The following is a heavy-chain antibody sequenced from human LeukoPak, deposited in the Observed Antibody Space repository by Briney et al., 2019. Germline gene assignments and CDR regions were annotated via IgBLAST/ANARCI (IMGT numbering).Heavy chain of an antibody. CDR2: IYRSGTA. D-gene: IGHD3-9*01. J-gene: IGHJ4*02. Sequence: GGSLRLSCAASGFTVSSTYMNWVRQAPGKGLEWVSVIYRSGTAYYADAVKGRFTISRDTSKNTLYLQMNNLRAEDTAVYYCAKDDILTGYIGYWGQGTLVTVSS. CDR3: AKDDILTGYIGY. V-gene: IGHV3-53*01. CDR1: GFTVSSTY.